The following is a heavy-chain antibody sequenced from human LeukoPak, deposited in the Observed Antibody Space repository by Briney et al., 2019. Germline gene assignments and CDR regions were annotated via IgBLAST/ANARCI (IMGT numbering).Heavy chain of an antibody. V-gene: IGHV1-2*02. CDR2: INPNSGGT. Sequence: ASVKVSCKASGGTFSSYAISWVRQAPGQGLEWMGWINPNSGGTNYAQKFQGRVTMTRDTSISTAYMELSRLRSDDTAVYYCARELASDYVAFDYWGQGTLVTVSS. CDR1: GGTFSSYA. J-gene: IGHJ4*02. D-gene: IGHD4-17*01. CDR3: ARELASDYVAFDY.